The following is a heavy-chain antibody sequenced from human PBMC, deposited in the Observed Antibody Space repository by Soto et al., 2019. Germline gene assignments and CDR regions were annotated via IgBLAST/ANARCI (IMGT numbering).Heavy chain of an antibody. CDR3: AEARRIAAAGTLDYFDY. V-gene: IGHV1-69*01. J-gene: IGHJ4*02. CDR2: IIPIFGTA. D-gene: IGHD6-13*01. Sequence: QVQLVQSGAEVQKPGSSVKVSCKASGGTFSSYAISWVRQAPGQGLEWMGGIIPIFGTANYAQKFQGRVTITADESTSTAYMELSSLRSEDTAVYYCAEARRIAAAGTLDYFDYWGQGTLVTVSS. CDR1: GGTFSSYA.